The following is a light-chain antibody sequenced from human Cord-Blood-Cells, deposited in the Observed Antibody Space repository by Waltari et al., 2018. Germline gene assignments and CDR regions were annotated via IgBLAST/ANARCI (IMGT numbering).Light chain of an antibody. V-gene: IGLV2-14*01. J-gene: IGLJ3*02. CDR1: SSDVGGSNY. CDR3: SSYTSSSTWV. Sequence: QSALTQPASVSGSPGQSSTISCPGTSSDVGGSNYVSWYQQHPGKAPKLMIYVFSNRPSGVSNRFAGSKSGNTASLTISGLQAEDEADYYCSSYTSSSTWVFGGGTKLTVL. CDR2: VFS.